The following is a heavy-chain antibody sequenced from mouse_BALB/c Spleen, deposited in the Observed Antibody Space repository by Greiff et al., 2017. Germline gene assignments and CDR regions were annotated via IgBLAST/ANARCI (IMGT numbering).Heavy chain of an antibody. CDR3: ARSLYDYDSHYYAMDY. V-gene: IGHV5-6*01. J-gene: IGHJ4*01. D-gene: IGHD2-4*01. Sequence: EVMLVESGGDLVKPGGSLKLSCAASGFTFSSYGMSWVRQTPDKRLEWVATISSGGSYTYYPDSVKGRFTISRDNAKNTLYLQMSSLKSEDTAMYYCARSLYDYDSHYYAMDYWGQGTSVTVSS. CDR1: GFTFSSYG. CDR2: ISSGGSYT.